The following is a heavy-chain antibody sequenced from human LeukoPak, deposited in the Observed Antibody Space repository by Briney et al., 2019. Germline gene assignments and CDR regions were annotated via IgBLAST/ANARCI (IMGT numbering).Heavy chain of an antibody. Sequence: SVKVSCKASVGTFGSYAISGLGQPPGQGLGGMGSIIPIFGIANYAQKFQGRATITADKSTSPAYMELSSLRSEDTAVYYCARDRLKAAMVYYYYGMDVWGQGTTVTVSS. CDR2: IIPIFGIA. CDR1: VGTFGSYA. CDR3: ARDRLKAAMVYYYYGMDV. V-gene: IGHV1-69*04. D-gene: IGHD5-18*01. J-gene: IGHJ6*02.